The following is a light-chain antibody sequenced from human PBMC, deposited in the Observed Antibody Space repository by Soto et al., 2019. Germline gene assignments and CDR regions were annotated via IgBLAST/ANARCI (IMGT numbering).Light chain of an antibody. Sequence: EIVLTQSPGTLSLTPGERATLSCRASQSVSSSYFAWYQQQPGPAPSLLIYGSSSRATVIPDRFSGSGSGTDFTLTISRLEHEDFALYYCQQYGRSPGTFGQGTKVEIK. J-gene: IGKJ1*01. V-gene: IGKV3-20*01. CDR2: GSS. CDR1: QSVSSSY. CDR3: QQYGRSPGT.